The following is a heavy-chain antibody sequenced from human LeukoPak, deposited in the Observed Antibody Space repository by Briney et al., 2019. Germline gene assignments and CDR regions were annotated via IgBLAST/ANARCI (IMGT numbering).Heavy chain of an antibody. V-gene: IGHV4-34*01. D-gene: IGHD4-17*01. CDR1: GGSFSGYY. J-gene: IGHJ3*02. CDR2: INHSGST. CDR3: ARERCRDAFDI. Sequence: SETLSLTCAVYGGSFSGYYWSWIRQPPGKGLEWIGEINHSGSTNYNPSLKSRVTISVDTSKNQFSLKLSSVTAADTAVYYCARERCRDAFDIWGQGTMVTVSS.